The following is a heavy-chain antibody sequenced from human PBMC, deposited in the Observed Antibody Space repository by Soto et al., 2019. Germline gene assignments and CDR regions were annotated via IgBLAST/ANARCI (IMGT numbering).Heavy chain of an antibody. Sequence: SETLSLTCTVSGGSVSSGSYYWSWIRQPPGKGLEWIGYIYYSGSTNYNPSLKSRVTIPVDTSKNQFSLKLSSVTAADTAVYYCARGNGQLGYYYYATDVRGQATTLTVS. CDR1: GGSVSSGSYY. CDR2: IYYSGST. J-gene: IGHJ6*02. D-gene: IGHD6-6*01. CDR3: ARGNGQLGYYYYATDV. V-gene: IGHV4-61*01.